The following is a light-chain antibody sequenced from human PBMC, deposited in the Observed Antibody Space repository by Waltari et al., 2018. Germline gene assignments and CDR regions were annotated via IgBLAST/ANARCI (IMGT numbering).Light chain of an antibody. V-gene: IGLV2-14*03. CDR2: DVS. Sequence: QSALTQPASVSGSPGQSITISCTGTSSDVGGSNYVSWYQQYPGKAPKLIIHDVSGRPSGVSNRSSGSKSGNTASLTISGLQAEDEADYYCSSYASGSAFYVFGTATKVTVL. J-gene: IGLJ1*01. CDR3: SSYASGSAFYV. CDR1: SSDVGGSNY.